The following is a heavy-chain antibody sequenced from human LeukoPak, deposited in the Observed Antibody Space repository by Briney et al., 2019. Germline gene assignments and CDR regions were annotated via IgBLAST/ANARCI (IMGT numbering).Heavy chain of an antibody. CDR3: ARHWLDSGTPDRFDY. D-gene: IGHD3-10*01. Sequence: TSETLSLTCTGSGGSMSSYYWSWIRLPPGKGLEGIGYIFYSGSTNYNTSLKSRVSISVDTSKNQFSLKLNSVTAADTAVYYCARHWLDSGTPDRFDYWGQGALVTVSS. J-gene: IGHJ4*02. CDR1: GGSMSSYY. CDR2: IFYSGST. V-gene: IGHV4-59*08.